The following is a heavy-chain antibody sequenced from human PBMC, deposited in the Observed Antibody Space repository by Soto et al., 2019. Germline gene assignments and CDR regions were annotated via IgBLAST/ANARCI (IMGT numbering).Heavy chain of an antibody. J-gene: IGHJ6*02. CDR2: INAGNGNT. Sequence: VASVKVSCKASGYTFTSYAMRWVRQAPGQRLEWMGWINAGNGNTKYSQKFQGRVTITRDTSASTAYMELSSLRSEDTAVYYCARDWGGSSSSFHYYYGMDVWGQGPTVTV. V-gene: IGHV1-3*01. D-gene: IGHD6-6*01. CDR3: ARDWGGSSSSFHYYYGMDV. CDR1: GYTFTSYA.